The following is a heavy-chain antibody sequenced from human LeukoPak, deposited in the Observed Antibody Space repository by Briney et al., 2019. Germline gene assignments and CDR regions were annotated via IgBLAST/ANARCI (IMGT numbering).Heavy chain of an antibody. CDR1: GGSFSGYY. J-gene: IGHJ5*02. D-gene: IGHD3-3*01. Sequence: SETLSLTCAVYGGSFSGYYWSWIRQPPGKGLEWIGEIKHSGSTNYNPSLKSRVTISVDTSKNQFSLKLSSVTAADTAVYYCARGTYYDFWSGRKLNWFDPWGQGTLVTVSS. V-gene: IGHV4-34*01. CDR3: ARGTYYDFWSGRKLNWFDP. CDR2: IKHSGST.